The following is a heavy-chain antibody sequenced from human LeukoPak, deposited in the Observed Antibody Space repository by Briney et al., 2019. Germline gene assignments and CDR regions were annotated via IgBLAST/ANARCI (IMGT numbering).Heavy chain of an antibody. J-gene: IGHJ3*02. CDR1: GGSISSYYW. V-gene: IGHV2-5*08. Sequence: TLSLTCTVSGGSISSYYWSWIRQPPGKALEWLALIYWDDDKRYSPSLKSRLTITKDTSKNQVVLTMTNMDPVDTATYYCAHRGWVDAFDIWGQGTMVTVSS. D-gene: IGHD6-19*01. CDR2: IYWDDDK. CDR3: AHRGWVDAFDI.